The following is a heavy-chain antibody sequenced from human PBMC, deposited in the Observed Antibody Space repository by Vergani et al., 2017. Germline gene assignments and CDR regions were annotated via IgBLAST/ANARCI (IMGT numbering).Heavy chain of an antibody. V-gene: IGHV4-61*02. CDR1: GVSVISTAFY. CDR3: ARGETRNDWLDP. D-gene: IGHD1-26*01. CDR2: IYGSGNI. Sequence: QVQLQESGPGLVKPSQTLSLTCSVSGVSVISTAFYWNWIRQPAGKGLEWIGRIYGSGNINYNPCLESRVTKSRDTSENQFSLKVHSVTAADAAVYYCARGETRNDWLDPWGQGTQVIVSS. J-gene: IGHJ5*02.